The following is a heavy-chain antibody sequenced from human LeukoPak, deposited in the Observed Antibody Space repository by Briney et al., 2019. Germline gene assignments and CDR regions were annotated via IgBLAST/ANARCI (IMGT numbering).Heavy chain of an antibody. D-gene: IGHD3-16*01. J-gene: IGHJ4*02. CDR3: GRNHYVCYLFPDY. V-gene: IGHV3-11*03. CDR1: GFTFSDYY. CDR2: ISSSSSYT. Sequence: GGSLRLSCATSGFTFSDYYMSWIRQAPGKGLEWVAYISSSSSYTNYADSVKGQFTISRDNAKNLLYLQMNSLRAEDTAVYYCGRNHYVCYLFPDYWGQGTPVTVSS.